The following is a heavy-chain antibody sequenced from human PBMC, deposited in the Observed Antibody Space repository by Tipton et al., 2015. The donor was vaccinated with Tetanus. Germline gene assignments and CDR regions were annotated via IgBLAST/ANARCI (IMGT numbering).Heavy chain of an antibody. CDR2: IGPSGTTM. D-gene: IGHD3-10*01. Sequence: SLRLSCAASGFIFSDYYMNWIRQAPGKGLEWIADIGPSGTTMYYADSVKGRFTISRDNTKNSLYLQLNSLRVEDTAVYFCARKMRGSGSYDYWGQGTPVTVSS. CDR1: GFIFSDYY. V-gene: IGHV3-11*01. J-gene: IGHJ4*02. CDR3: ARKMRGSGSYDY.